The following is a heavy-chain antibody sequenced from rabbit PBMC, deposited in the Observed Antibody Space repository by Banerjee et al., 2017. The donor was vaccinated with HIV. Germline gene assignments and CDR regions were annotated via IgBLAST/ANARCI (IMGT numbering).Heavy chain of an antibody. V-gene: IGHV1S40*01. CDR3: ARDYVGGTGTIDYLTL. Sequence: QSLEESGGDLVKPEGSLTLTCTASGFSLSNSYYMCWVRQAPGKGLEWIGCIDAGSSGSTYYASWAKGRFTISKTSSTTVTLQMTSLTAADTATYFCARDYVGGTGTIDYLTLWGPGTLVTVS. J-gene: IGHJ4*01. CDR2: IDAGSSGST. CDR1: GFSLSNSYY. D-gene: IGHD7-1*01.